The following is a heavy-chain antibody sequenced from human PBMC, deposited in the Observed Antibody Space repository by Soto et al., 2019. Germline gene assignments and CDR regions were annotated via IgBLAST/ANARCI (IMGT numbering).Heavy chain of an antibody. Sequence: GGSLRLSCSASGFTFSSYGMHWVRQAPGKGLEWVAVISYDGSNKYYADSVKGRFTISRDTSKNTLYLQMNSLRAEDTAMYYCAKDHQAAGVFDPWGQGTLVTVSS. CDR3: AKDHQAAGVFDP. V-gene: IGHV3-30*18. CDR2: ISYDGSNK. D-gene: IGHD6-13*01. CDR1: GFTFSSYG. J-gene: IGHJ5*02.